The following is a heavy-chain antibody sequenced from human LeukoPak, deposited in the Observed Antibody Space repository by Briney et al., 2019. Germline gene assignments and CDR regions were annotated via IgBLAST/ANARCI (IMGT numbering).Heavy chain of an antibody. J-gene: IGHJ4*02. CDR2: IIPSGGST. Sequence: ASVKVSCKTSGYTFINYNIHWVRQPPGQGLEWMGIIIPSGGSTIYAQKFRGRVTMTRDTSTSTVYMEVSSLRPEDTAVYYCARDIRSGWYYFDYWGQGTLVTVSS. CDR1: GYTFINYN. CDR3: ARDIRSGWYYFDY. D-gene: IGHD6-19*01. V-gene: IGHV1-46*01.